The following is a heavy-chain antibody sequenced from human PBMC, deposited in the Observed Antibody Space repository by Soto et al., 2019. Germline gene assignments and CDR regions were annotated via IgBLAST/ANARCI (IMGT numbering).Heavy chain of an antibody. CDR1: GYTFTGYY. CDR2: INPNSGGT. D-gene: IGHD6-13*01. J-gene: IGHJ5*02. V-gene: IGHV1-2*02. CDR3: ARGAAAGSNWFDP. Sequence: QVQLVQSGAEVKKPGASVKVSCKASGYTFTGYYMHWVRQAPGQGLEWMGWINPNSGGTNYGQKFQGRVTMTRDMSISTAYMELSRLRSDDTAVYYCARGAAAGSNWFDPWGQGTLVTVSS.